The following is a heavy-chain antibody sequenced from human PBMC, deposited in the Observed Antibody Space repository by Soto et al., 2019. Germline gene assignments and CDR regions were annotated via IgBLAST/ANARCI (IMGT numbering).Heavy chain of an antibody. V-gene: IGHV3-73*02. CDR3: TRPSEDRNGYDWFLDL. J-gene: IGHJ2*01. Sequence: EEQLVESGGGLVQPGGSLQLSCAASGFTFSGSAIHWVRHASGKGLEWVGRIRSNAYSYATGYAASVKGRFTISRDDSKNTAYLQMNSLNNEDTAVYSCTRPSEDRNGYDWFLDLWGRGTLVTVSS. CDR2: IRSNAYSYAT. CDR1: GFTFSGSA. D-gene: IGHD5-18*01.